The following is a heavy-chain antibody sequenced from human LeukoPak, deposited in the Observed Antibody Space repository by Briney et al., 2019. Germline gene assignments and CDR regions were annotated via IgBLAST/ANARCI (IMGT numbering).Heavy chain of an antibody. CDR1: GFTFSTYA. J-gene: IGHJ6*02. Sequence: PGGSLRLSCAASGFTFSTYAMSWVRQAPGKGLEWVSAISGSGGSTYYADSVKGRFTISRDNSKNTLYLQMNSLRAEDTAVYYCAKDGGIVVVPARIYYGMDVWGQGTTVTVSS. V-gene: IGHV3-23*01. D-gene: IGHD2-2*01. CDR3: AKDGGIVVVPARIYYGMDV. CDR2: ISGSGGST.